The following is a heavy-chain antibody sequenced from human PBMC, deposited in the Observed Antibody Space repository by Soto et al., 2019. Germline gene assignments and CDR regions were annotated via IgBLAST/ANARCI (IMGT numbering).Heavy chain of an antibody. D-gene: IGHD6-13*01. CDR3: ARVRGTAGKRYFDY. CDR2: TYYSGST. V-gene: IGHV4-59*01. Sequence: TSETLSLTCTVSGGSMIAYYWNWMRQPPGKGLQWIGYTYYSGSTTYNPSLTSRVTISVDSSKNQFSLKLDSVTPADTAVYYCARVRGTAGKRYFDYWGPGTLVTVSS. CDR1: GGSMIAYY. J-gene: IGHJ4*02.